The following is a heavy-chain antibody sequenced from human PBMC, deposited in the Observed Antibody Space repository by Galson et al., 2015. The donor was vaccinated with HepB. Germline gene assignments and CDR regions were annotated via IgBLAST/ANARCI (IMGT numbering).Heavy chain of an antibody. CDR1: GFTFYVYT. CDR3: AKDSGFGGEDY. Sequence: SLRLSCAASGFTFYVYTMNWVRQAPGKGLEWASAVRGSGTGTWYADSVKGRFTISRDDSKNTVFLQMNSLRAEDTAIYYCAKDSGFGGEDYWGQGVLVTVSS. CDR2: VRGSGTGT. J-gene: IGHJ4*01. V-gene: IGHV3-23*01. D-gene: IGHD3-16*01.